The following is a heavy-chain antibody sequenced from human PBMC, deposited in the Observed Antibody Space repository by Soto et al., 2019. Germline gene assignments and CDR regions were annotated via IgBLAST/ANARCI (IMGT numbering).Heavy chain of an antibody. Sequence: GGSLRLSCAASGLSFSSYAMHWVRQAPGKGLEWVAVISYDGSNKYYADSVKGRFTISRDNSKNTLYLQMNSLRAEDTAVYYCAKDRRGYSGYDIDYWGQGSLVTVSS. V-gene: IGHV3-30*18. J-gene: IGHJ4*02. CDR1: GLSFSSYA. CDR2: ISYDGSNK. CDR3: AKDRRGYSGYDIDY. D-gene: IGHD5-12*01.